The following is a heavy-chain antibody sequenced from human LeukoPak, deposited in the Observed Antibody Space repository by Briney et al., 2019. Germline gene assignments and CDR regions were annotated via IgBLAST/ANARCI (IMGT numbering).Heavy chain of an antibody. CDR1: GGSISSYY. D-gene: IGHD1-26*01. J-gene: IGHJ1*01. CDR2: IYNSRST. V-gene: IGHV4-59*01. Sequence: SETLSLICTVSGGSISSYYWSWLRQPPGKGLEWIGYIYNSRSTKYNPSLKSRATISVDTSKNQFSLKLRPVTTAETAVYCIAMGSGSYSEYFQQSGEGSLVTVYS. CDR3: AMGSGSYSEYFQQ.